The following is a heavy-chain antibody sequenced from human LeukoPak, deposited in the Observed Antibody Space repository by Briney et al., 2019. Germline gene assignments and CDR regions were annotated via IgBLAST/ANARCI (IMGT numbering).Heavy chain of an antibody. CDR3: VRDNSRGQSLGVIY. J-gene: IGHJ4*02. D-gene: IGHD3-22*01. CDR2: INADSSTI. Sequence: PGGSLRLSCAASGFTFSTYNMNWVRQAPGKGLEWISYINADSSTIQYADSVRGRFTTSRHNAKNSLYLQMNSLRAEDTAVYYCVRDNSRGQSLGVIYWGQGSLVTVSS. V-gene: IGHV3-48*01. CDR1: GFTFSTYN.